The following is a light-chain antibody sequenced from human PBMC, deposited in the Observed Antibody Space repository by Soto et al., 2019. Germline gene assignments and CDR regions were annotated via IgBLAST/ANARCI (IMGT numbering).Light chain of an antibody. CDR3: PQYNGWPRT. V-gene: IGKV3-15*01. J-gene: IGKJ1*01. Sequence: EIRMSPSPAPLSGTTGERATLSCRASQRISSKLAWYQQKPGKTHRLLIYGASTRATGVPARFTGSGSGTEFTLTITCLQSEDFAVYSCPQYNGWPRTSGQGTHVDIK. CDR2: GAS. CDR1: QRISSK.